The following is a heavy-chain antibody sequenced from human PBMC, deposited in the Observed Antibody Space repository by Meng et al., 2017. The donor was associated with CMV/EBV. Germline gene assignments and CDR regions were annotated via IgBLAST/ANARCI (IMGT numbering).Heavy chain of an antibody. CDR1: GYTFTGYY. D-gene: IGHD6-6*01. V-gene: IGHV1-2*02. CDR2: INPNSGGT. CDR3: ARGVLRAARPGGYCGMDV. Sequence: ASVKVSCKASGYTFTGYYMHWVRQAPGQGLEWMGWINPNSGGTNYAQKFQGRVTMTRDTSISTAYMELSRLRSDDTAVYYCARGVLRAARPGGYCGMDVWGQGTTVTVSS. J-gene: IGHJ6*02.